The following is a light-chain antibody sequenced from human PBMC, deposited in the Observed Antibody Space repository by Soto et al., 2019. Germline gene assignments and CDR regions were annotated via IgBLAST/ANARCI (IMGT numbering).Light chain of an antibody. CDR3: QQYGSSPPWT. Sequence: EIVLTQSPGTLSLSPGERATLSCRASQSVSSSNLAWYQQKLGQAPRLLIYAASTRATGIPARFSGSGSGTDFTLTISRLEPEDFAVYYCQQYGSSPPWTFGQGTKVDIK. J-gene: IGKJ1*01. CDR2: AAS. V-gene: IGKV3-20*01. CDR1: QSVSSSN.